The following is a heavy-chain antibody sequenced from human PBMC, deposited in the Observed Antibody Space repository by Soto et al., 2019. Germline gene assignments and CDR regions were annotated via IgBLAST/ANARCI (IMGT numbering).Heavy chain of an antibody. CDR3: AADVGASARTFDY. Sequence: QVQLVQSGAEVKKPGSSVNVSCKASGGTFSTYAISWVRQAPGQGLEWMGGIIPLFGTANYAQKFQGRVTITADESTSTAYMELSSLRSEDTAVYYWAADVGASARTFDYWGQGSLVTVSS. V-gene: IGHV1-69*01. CDR1: GGTFSTYA. D-gene: IGHD1-26*01. CDR2: IIPLFGTA. J-gene: IGHJ4*02.